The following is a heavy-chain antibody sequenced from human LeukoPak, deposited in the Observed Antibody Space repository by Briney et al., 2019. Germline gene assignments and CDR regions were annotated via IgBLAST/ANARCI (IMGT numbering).Heavy chain of an antibody. Sequence: GGSLRLSCAASGFTFSSYAMHWVRQAPGKGLEYVSAISSIGGSTYYANSVKGRFTISRDNSKNTLYLQMGSLRAEDMAVYYCARSKGDFYRTNWFDPWGQGTLVTVSS. CDR2: ISSIGGST. V-gene: IGHV3-64*01. D-gene: IGHD3-3*01. J-gene: IGHJ5*02. CDR3: ARSKGDFYRTNWFDP. CDR1: GFTFSSYA.